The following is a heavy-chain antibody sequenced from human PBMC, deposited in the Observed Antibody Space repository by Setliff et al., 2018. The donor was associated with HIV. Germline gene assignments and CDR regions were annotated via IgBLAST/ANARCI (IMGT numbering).Heavy chain of an antibody. CDR2: IYYSGST. D-gene: IGHD3-9*01. V-gene: IGHV4-59*11. CDR3: AREGNYLAGYYSYYFDY. J-gene: IGHJ4*02. CDR1: GGSISSHY. Sequence: SETLSLTCTVSGGSISSHYWSWIRQPPGKGLEWIGSIYYSGSTNYNPSLKSRVTISVDTSKNQFSLKLSSVTAADTAVYYCAREGNYLAGYYSYYFDYWGQGTLVTV.